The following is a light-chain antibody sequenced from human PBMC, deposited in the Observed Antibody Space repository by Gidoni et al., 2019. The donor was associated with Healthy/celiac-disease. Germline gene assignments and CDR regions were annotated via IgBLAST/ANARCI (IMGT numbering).Light chain of an antibody. V-gene: IGKV1-33*01. CDR1: QDISNY. J-gene: IGKJ2*01. Sequence: DIQMTKSPSSLSASVGDRVTITCQASQDISNYLNWYQQKPGKAPKLLIYDASSLETGVPSRFSGSGSGTDFIFTISNLQPEDVATYYYQQYDNLPYTFGHGTKLEIK. CDR2: DAS. CDR3: QQYDNLPYT.